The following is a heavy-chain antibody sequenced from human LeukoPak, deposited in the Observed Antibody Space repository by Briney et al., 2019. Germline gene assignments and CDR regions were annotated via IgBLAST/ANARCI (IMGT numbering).Heavy chain of an antibody. V-gene: IGHV1-2*02. CDR1: GYTFTGYY. J-gene: IGHJ5*02. D-gene: IGHD2-2*01. CDR3: ARDIVVPAADRNWFDP. Sequence: ASVKVSCKASGYTFTGYYMHWVRQAPGQGLEWTGWINPNSGGTNYAQKFQGRVTMTRDTSISTAYMELSRLRSDDTAVYYCARDIVVPAADRNWFDPWGQGTLVTVSS. CDR2: INPNSGGT.